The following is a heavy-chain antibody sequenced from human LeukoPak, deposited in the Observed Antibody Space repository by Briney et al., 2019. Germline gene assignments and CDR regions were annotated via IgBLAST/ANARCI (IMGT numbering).Heavy chain of an antibody. V-gene: IGHV3-21*01. CDR3: ARDNSPFGMDV. Sequence: GGSLRLSCAASGFTFSSYSMNWVRQAPGKGLEWVSSISSSSSYIYYADSVKGRFTISRDNAKSSLYLQMNSLRAEDTAVYYCARDNSPFGMDVWGQGTTVTVSS. CDR2: ISSSSSYI. CDR1: GFTFSSYS. J-gene: IGHJ6*02.